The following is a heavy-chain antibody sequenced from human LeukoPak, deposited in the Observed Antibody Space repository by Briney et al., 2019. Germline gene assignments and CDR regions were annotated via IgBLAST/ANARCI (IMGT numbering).Heavy chain of an antibody. Sequence: TGRSLRLSCAASGFTFSNYGMHWVRQAPGKGLEWVTVISYDGSYKYYADSVKGRFTISRDNSKNTLYLQMNSLRAEDTAVYYCAKEKVVVVPAAILDYWDQGTLVTVSS. CDR1: GFTFSNYG. CDR3: AKEKVVVVPAAILDY. CDR2: ISYDGSYK. V-gene: IGHV3-30*18. J-gene: IGHJ4*02. D-gene: IGHD2-2*01.